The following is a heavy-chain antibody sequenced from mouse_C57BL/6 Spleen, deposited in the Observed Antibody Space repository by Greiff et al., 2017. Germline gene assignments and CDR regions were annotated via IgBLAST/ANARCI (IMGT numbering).Heavy chain of an antibody. V-gene: IGHV14-2*01. CDR2: IDPEDGET. Sequence: VQLKQSGAELVKPGASVKLSCTASGFNIKDYYMHWVKQRTEKGLEWIGRIDPEDGETQYSPKFQGKATITADTSSNTAYLQLSSLTSEDTAVYYCAREYGNYDAMDYWGQGTSVTVSS. J-gene: IGHJ4*01. CDR1: GFNIKDYY. D-gene: IGHD2-10*02. CDR3: AREYGNYDAMDY.